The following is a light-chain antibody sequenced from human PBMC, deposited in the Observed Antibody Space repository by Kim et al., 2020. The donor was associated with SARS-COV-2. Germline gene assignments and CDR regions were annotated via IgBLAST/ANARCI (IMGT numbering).Light chain of an antibody. J-gene: IGLJ2*01. V-gene: IGLV1-51*01. CDR1: SSNIGKIY. CDR3: GTWNTSLSAGGV. CDR2: DNN. Sequence: QSVTLSCAGSSSNIGKIYVSWYQQLPATAPNLLIYDNNTRPAGIPDRLSGSRSGASATLAITGLQTGDEADYYCGTWNTSLSAGGVFGGGTKLTVL.